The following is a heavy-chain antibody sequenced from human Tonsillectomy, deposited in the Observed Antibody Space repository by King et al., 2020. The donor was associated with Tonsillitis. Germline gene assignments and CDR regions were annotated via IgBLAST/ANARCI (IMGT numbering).Heavy chain of an antibody. CDR3: ARPSYDFWTDPLAEFFQH. V-gene: IGHV3-33*01. CDR1: GFTFGGYG. Sequence: QLVQSGGGVVQPGRSLRLSCAASGFTFGGYGMHWVRQAPGKGLEWVAVIWYDGSIKNYADSEKGRFTISRDNSKNTQYLQMNSLRAEDTAGYYCARPSYDFWTDPLAEFFQHWGQGTLVTVSS. D-gene: IGHD3/OR15-3a*01. J-gene: IGHJ1*01. CDR2: IWYDGSIK.